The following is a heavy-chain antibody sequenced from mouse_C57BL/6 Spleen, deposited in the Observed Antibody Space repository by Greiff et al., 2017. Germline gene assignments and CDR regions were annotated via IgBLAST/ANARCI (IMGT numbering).Heavy chain of an antibody. CDR2: IHPNSGST. D-gene: IGHD2-4*01. CDR3: AISYYDYDGAWFAY. V-gene: IGHV1-64*01. J-gene: IGHJ3*01. Sequence: QVQLQQPGAELVKPGASVKLSCKASGYTFTSYWMHWVKQRPGQGLEWIGMIHPNSGSTNYNEKFKSKATLTVDKSSSTAYMQLSSLTSEDSAVYYCAISYYDYDGAWFAYWGQGTLVTVSA. CDR1: GYTFTSYW.